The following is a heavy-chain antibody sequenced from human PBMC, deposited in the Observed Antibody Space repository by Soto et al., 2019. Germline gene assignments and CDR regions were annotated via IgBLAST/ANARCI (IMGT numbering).Heavy chain of an antibody. Sequence: QVQLVQSGAEVKKPGSSVKVSCKASGGTFSSYTISWVRQAPGQGLEWMGRIIPILGIANYAQKFQGRVTITADKSTSTAYMELSSLRSEDTAVYYCVRDRGSSSTCFDYWGQGTLVTVSS. V-gene: IGHV1-69*08. CDR3: VRDRGSSSTCFDY. CDR1: GGTFSSYT. CDR2: IIPILGIA. J-gene: IGHJ4*02. D-gene: IGHD6-13*01.